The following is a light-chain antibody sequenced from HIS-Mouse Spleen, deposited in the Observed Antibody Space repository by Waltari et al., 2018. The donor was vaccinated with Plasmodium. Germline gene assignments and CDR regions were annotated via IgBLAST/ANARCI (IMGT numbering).Light chain of an antibody. CDR2: KHS. CDR3: YSAADNNRV. CDR1: VLAKKY. Sequence: SYELTQPSSVSVSPGQTARITCSGDVLAKKYARWFQQKQGQAPVLVIYKHSERPSGIPERFSGSSSGTTVTLTISGAQVEDEADYYCYSAADNNRVFGGGTKLTVL. J-gene: IGLJ3*02. V-gene: IGLV3-27*01.